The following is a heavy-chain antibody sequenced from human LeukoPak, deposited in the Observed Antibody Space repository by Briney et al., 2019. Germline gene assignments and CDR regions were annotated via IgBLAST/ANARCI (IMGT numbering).Heavy chain of an antibody. V-gene: IGHV3-74*01. CDR1: GFTFSDYW. D-gene: IGHD1-1*01. Sequence: GGPLRLSCVASGFTFSDYWMHWVRQAPGKGLVWVSRIASDGSSTSYADSVKGRFTISRDNAKNTLYVQMNSLRAEDTAVYYCTRDWREAGMDVWGQGTTVTVSS. J-gene: IGHJ6*02. CDR3: TRDWREAGMDV. CDR2: IASDGSST.